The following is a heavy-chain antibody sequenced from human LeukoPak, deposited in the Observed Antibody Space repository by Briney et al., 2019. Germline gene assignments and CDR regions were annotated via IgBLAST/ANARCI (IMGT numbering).Heavy chain of an antibody. CDR2: ISYDGSNK. CDR1: GFTFSSSA. Sequence: GGSLRLSCAASGFTFSSSAMSWVRQAPGKGLEWVAVISYDGSNKYYADSVKGRFTISRDNSKNTLYLQMNSLRAEDTAVYYCAKDIYRAAAGDYFDYWGQGTLVTVSS. CDR3: AKDIYRAAAGDYFDY. D-gene: IGHD6-13*01. J-gene: IGHJ4*02. V-gene: IGHV3-30*18.